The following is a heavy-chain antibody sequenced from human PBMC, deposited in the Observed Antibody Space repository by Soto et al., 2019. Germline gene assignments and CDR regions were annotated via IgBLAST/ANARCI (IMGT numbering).Heavy chain of an antibody. Sequence: SETLSLTCTVSGGSISSYYWSWIRQPPGKGLEWIGYIYYSGSTNYNPSLKSRVTISVDTSKNQFSLKLSSVTAADTAVYYCARVVGIVRPEPNAIHIPGQGTIVSVSS. CDR3: ARVVGIVRPEPNAIHI. V-gene: IGHV4-59*01. CDR2: IYYSGST. CDR1: GGSISSYY. D-gene: IGHD1-26*01. J-gene: IGHJ3*02.